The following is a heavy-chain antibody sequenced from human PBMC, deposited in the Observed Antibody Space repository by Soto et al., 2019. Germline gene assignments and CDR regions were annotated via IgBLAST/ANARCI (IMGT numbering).Heavy chain of an antibody. V-gene: IGHV1-8*01. D-gene: IGHD6-13*01. Sequence: QVQLVQSGAEVKKPGASVKVSCKASGYTFTSYDINWVRQATGQGLEWMGWMNPNSGNTGYAQKFQGRGTMTRNTSISTAYMELSSLRSEDTAVYYCARGGYSSSWFYYYYMDVWGKGTTVTVSS. CDR2: MNPNSGNT. CDR1: GYTFTSYD. J-gene: IGHJ6*03. CDR3: ARGGYSSSWFYYYYMDV.